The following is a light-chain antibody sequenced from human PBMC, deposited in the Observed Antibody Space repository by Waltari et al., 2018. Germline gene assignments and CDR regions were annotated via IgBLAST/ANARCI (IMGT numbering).Light chain of an antibody. J-gene: IGKJ5*01. CDR1: QSVISNH. V-gene: IGKV3-20*01. CDR3: QQYRYAPPT. Sequence: EIVLTQSPGTLSLSPGERATLSCRASQSVISNHLTWYQQKPGQAPSLLIYGASSRATGIPDRFSGSGSGTDYTLTISRLEPEDFAVYYCQQYRYAPPTFGQGTRLEIK. CDR2: GAS.